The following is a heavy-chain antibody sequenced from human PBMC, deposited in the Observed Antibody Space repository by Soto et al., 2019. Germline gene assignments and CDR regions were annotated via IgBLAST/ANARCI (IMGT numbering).Heavy chain of an antibody. CDR2: IYSGGST. D-gene: IGHD6-13*01. CDR1: GFTVSSNY. Sequence: GGSLRLSCAASGFTVSSNYMSWVRQAPGKGLEWVSVIYSGGSTYYADSVKGRFTISRHNSKNTLYLQMNSLRAEDTAVYYCARDMGYSSSWYAFDIWGQGTMVTVSS. J-gene: IGHJ3*02. CDR3: ARDMGYSSSWYAFDI. V-gene: IGHV3-53*04.